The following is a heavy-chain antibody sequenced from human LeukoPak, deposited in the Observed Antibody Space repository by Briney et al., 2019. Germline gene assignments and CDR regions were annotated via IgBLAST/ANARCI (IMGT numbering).Heavy chain of an antibody. V-gene: IGHV3-23*01. J-gene: IGHJ3*02. D-gene: IGHD1-1*01. Sequence: GGSLRLSCAASGFTFRSCAIYWVRQAPGKGLEWVSGISGSGGDTYFADSVKGRFTISRDNSKNTVFLQMDSLRAEDTAVYYCAKELAWNGGAFDIWGQGTMVTVSS. CDR1: GFTFRSCA. CDR3: AKELAWNGGAFDI. CDR2: ISGSGGDT.